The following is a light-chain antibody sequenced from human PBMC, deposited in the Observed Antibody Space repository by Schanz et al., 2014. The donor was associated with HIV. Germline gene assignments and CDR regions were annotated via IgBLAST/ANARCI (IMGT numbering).Light chain of an antibody. Sequence: EIVLTQSPGTLSLSPGERATLSCRASQSVSSSYLAWYQQKPGQAPRLLIYGASSRATGIPDRFSGSGSGTDFTLTISGLEPEDFVVYYCQQYGSSFGPGTKVEIK. V-gene: IGKV3-20*01. J-gene: IGKJ3*01. CDR3: QQYGSS. CDR2: GAS. CDR1: QSVSSSY.